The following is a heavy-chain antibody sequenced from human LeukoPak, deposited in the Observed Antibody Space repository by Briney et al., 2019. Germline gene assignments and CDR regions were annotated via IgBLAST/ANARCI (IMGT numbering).Heavy chain of an antibody. CDR3: ARMMTPRLYDDSSGYYYGAFDI. CDR2: INTNSGGT. J-gene: IGHJ3*02. D-gene: IGHD3-22*01. V-gene: IGHV1-2*02. Sequence: ASVKVSCKASGYTFTGYYMHWVRQAPGQGLEWMGWINTNSGGTNYAQKLQGRVTMTTDTSTSTAYMELKSLRSDDTAVYYCARMMTPRLYDDSSGYYYGAFDIWGQGTMVTVSS. CDR1: GYTFTGYY.